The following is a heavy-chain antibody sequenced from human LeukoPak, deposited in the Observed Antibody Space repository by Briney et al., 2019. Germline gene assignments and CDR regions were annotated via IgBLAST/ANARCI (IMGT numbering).Heavy chain of an antibody. CDR3: ARYYYGPGSYYYSDY. CDR1: GFTFSSYS. CDR2: ISSSSSYI. D-gene: IGHD3-10*01. J-gene: IGHJ4*02. V-gene: IGHV3-21*01. Sequence: GGSLRLSCAASGFTFSSYSMNWVRQAPGKGLEWVSSISSSSSYIYYADSVKGRFTISRDNAKNSLYLQMNSLRAEDTAVYYCARYYYGPGSYYYSDYWGQGTLVTASS.